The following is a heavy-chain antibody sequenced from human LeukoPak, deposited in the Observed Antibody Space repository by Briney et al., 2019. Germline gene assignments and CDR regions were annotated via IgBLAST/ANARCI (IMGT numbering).Heavy chain of an antibody. CDR3: ARECDSSGYWRGGGSCFDY. CDR1: GFTVSSNY. D-gene: IGHD3-22*01. CDR2: IYSGGST. Sequence: GGSLRLSCAASGFTVSSNYMSWVRQAPGKGLEWVSVIYSGGSTYYSDSVKGRFTISRDNSKNTLYLQMNSLRAEATAVYYCARECDSSGYWRGGGSCFDYWGQGTMVTVSS. V-gene: IGHV3-53*01. J-gene: IGHJ4*02.